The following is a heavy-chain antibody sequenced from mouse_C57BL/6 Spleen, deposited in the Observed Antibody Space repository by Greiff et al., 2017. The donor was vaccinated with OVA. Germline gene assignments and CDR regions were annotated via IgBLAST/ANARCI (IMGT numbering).Heavy chain of an antibody. CDR3: ARRGDSSGYDFDY. V-gene: IGHV1-64*01. CDR2: IHPNSGST. D-gene: IGHD3-2*02. J-gene: IGHJ2*01. Sequence: VQLQQPGAELVKPGASVKLSCKASGYTFTSYWMHWVKQRPGQGLEWIGMIHPNSGSTNYNEKFKSKATLTVDKSSSTAYMQLSSLTSEDSAVYYCARRGDSSGYDFDYWGQGTTLTVSS. CDR1: GYTFTSYW.